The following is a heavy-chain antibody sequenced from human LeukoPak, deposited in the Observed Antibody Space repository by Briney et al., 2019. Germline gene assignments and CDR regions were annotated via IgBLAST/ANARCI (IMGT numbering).Heavy chain of an antibody. CDR1: GFTFSGYW. CDR3: ARESTIAPITGTTSYAFDI. CDR2: IDNDGHGI. Sequence: PGGSLRLSCAASGFTFSGYWMHWVRQGPEKGLELVSRIDNDGHGILYADSVKGRFTTSRDNAKNTLYLQMNSLRAEDTAVYYCARESTIAPITGTTSYAFDIWGQGTMVTVSS. J-gene: IGHJ3*02. V-gene: IGHV3-74*03. D-gene: IGHD1-7*01.